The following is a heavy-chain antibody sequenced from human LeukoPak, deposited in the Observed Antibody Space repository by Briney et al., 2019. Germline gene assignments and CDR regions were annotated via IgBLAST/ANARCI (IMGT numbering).Heavy chain of an antibody. J-gene: IGHJ4*02. CDR1: GFTVSSNY. D-gene: IGHD4-17*01. CDR3: ARMTTADY. CDR2: IYSGGST. V-gene: IGHV3-66*01. Sequence: PGGSLRLSCAASGFTVSSNYMSWVRQAPGKGLEWVSVIYSGGSTYYADSVKGRFTISRDNAKNSLYLQMNSLRAEDTAVYYCARMTTADYWGQGTLVTVSP.